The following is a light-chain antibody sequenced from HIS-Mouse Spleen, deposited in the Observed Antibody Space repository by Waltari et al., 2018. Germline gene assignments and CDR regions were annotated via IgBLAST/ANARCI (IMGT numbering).Light chain of an antibody. CDR1: QSLVHSDGNTY. Sequence: DIVMTQTPLSSPVTLGQPASISCRSSQSLVHSDGNTYLSWLQQRPGQPPRLLIYKISNRFSGIPARFSGSGSGTDFTLTISSLEPEDFAVYYCQQRSNWPGITFGPGTKVDIK. J-gene: IGKJ3*01. CDR2: KIS. V-gene: IGKV2-24*01. CDR3: QQRSNWPGIT.